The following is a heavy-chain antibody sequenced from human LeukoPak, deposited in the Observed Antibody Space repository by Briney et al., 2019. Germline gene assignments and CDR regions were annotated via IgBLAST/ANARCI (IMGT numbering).Heavy chain of an antibody. V-gene: IGHV3-30-3*01. CDR1: GFTFSSYA. CDR2: ISYDGSNK. Sequence: GGSLRLSCAASGFTFSSYAMHWVRQAPGKGLGGGAVISYDGSNKYYADSVKGRFTISRDNSKNTLYLQMNSLRAEDTAVYYCARDNREQQLVPPTFDYWGQGTLVTVSS. CDR3: ARDNREQQLVPPTFDY. D-gene: IGHD6-13*01. J-gene: IGHJ4*02.